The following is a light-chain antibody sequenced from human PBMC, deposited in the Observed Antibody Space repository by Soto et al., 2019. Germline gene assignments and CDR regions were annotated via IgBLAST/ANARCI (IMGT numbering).Light chain of an antibody. Sequence: EIVLTQSPGTLSLSPGERATPSCRASQSVSSSYLACYQQKPGQAPSLLIYGASSRATGIPDRFSGSGSGTDFNLTISGLEPAAVAVYYCQQYGSSPVTFGQGTKVEIK. J-gene: IGKJ1*01. CDR1: QSVSSSY. CDR3: QQYGSSPVT. CDR2: GAS. V-gene: IGKV3-20*01.